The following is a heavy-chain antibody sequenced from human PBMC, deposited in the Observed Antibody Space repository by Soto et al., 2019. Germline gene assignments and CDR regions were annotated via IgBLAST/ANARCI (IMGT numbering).Heavy chain of an antibody. V-gene: IGHV4-39*01. CDR3: ARLRRYSPRHGFDP. J-gene: IGHJ5*02. Sequence: SETLSLTCTVSGGSISSSSYYWGWIRQPPGKGLEWIGSIYYSGSTYYNPSLKSRVTISVDTSKNQFSLKLSSVTAADTAVYYWARLRRYSPRHGFDPWGQGTLVTVSS. CDR1: GGSISSSSYY. D-gene: IGHD3-9*01. CDR2: IYYSGST.